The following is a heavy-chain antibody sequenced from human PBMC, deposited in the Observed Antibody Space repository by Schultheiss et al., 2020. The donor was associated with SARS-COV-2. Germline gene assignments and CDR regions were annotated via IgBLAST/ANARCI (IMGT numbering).Heavy chain of an antibody. D-gene: IGHD3-22*01. J-gene: IGHJ4*02. CDR3: AKARSGFTFPA. CDR1: GGSVSSGSYY. V-gene: IGHV4-61*01. Sequence: SETLSLTCTVSGGSVSSGSYYWSWIRQPPGKGLEWIGYIYYSGSTNYNPSLKSRVTISVDTSKNQFSLKLSSVTAADTAVYYCAKARSGFTFPAWGQGTLVTVSS. CDR2: IYYSGST.